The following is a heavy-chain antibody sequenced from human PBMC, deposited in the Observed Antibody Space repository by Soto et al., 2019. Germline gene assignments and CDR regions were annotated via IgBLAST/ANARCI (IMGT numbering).Heavy chain of an antibody. CDR3: ANLEGYWFAP. J-gene: IGHJ5*02. CDR1: GFTFSSYA. Sequence: QVQLVESGGGVVQPGRSLRLSCAASGFTFSSYAMHWVRQAPGKGLEWVAVISYDGSNKYYADSVKGRFTISRDNSKNPLYLQMNSLRAEDTAVYYCANLEGYWFAPWGQGTLVTVSS. V-gene: IGHV3-30-3*01. CDR2: ISYDGSNK.